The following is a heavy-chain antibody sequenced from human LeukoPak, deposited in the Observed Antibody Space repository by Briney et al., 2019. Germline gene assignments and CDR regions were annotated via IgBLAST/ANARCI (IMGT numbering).Heavy chain of an antibody. CDR1: GYTFTTYF. J-gene: IGHJ4*01. V-gene: IGHV1-46*01. D-gene: IGHD1-7*01. CDR2: FKPNTRTA. Sequence: ASVTVSCKASGYTFTTYFLHWVRQAPGQGLEWMGTFKPNTRTAHQGLRFRDRVRMTGDMSTSTVFLELNSLRSDDTAVYYCVREKDGGNYDYWGQGTLVTVST. CDR3: VREKDGGNYDY.